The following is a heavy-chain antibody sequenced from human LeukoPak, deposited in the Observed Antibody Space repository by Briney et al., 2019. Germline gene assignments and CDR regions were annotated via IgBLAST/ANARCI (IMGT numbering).Heavy chain of an antibody. D-gene: IGHD1-7*01. J-gene: IGHJ6*02. CDR2: IIPILGIA. CDR1: GYTFTSYA. Sequence: SVKVSCKASGYTFTSYAISWVRQAPGQGLEWMGRIIPILGIANYAQKFQGRVTITADKSTSTAYMELSSLRSEDTAVYYCARDGTTGYSEDYYYYGMDVWGQGTTVTVSS. V-gene: IGHV1-69*04. CDR3: ARDGTTGYSEDYYYYGMDV.